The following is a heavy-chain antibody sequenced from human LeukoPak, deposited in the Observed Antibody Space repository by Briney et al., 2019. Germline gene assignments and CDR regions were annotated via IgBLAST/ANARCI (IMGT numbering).Heavy chain of an antibody. V-gene: IGHV4-59*08. CDR1: GGSISSYY. J-gene: IGHJ6*02. CDR2: IYYSGST. CDR3: ARHPGYSSGWAPYYYYYGMDV. D-gene: IGHD6-19*01. Sequence: SETLSLTCTVSGGSISSYYWSWIRQPPGKGLEWIGYIYYSGSTNYNPSLKSRVTISVDTSKNQFSLKLSSVTAADTAVYYCARHPGYSSGWAPYYYYYGMDVWGQGPTVTVSS.